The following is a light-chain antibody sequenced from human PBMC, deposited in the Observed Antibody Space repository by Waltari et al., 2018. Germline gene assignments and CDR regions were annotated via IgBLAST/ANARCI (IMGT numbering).Light chain of an antibody. CDR3: QQSSTVPNS. V-gene: IGKV1-39*01. Sequence: DIQMTQSPSPLSASVADRVNITCRASQIISNYLHWYQHKSGHAPRLLIYATSTLESGVPPRFTGSRSGREYTLTISGLQPEDFATYFCQQSSTVPNSFGPGTKVEV. CDR1: QIISNY. CDR2: ATS. J-gene: IGKJ2*03.